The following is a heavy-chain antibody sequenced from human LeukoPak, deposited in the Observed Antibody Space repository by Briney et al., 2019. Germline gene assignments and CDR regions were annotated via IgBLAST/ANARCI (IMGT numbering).Heavy chain of an antibody. V-gene: IGHV4-59*01. CDR3: ARYSSSWYGYYYYYMDV. CDR1: GGSISSYY. Sequence: SQTLSLTCTVSGGSISSYYWSWIRHPPRKGLEWIGYIYYSGSTNYNPSLKSRVTISVDTSKNQFSLKLSSVTAADTAVYYCARYSSSWYGYYYYYMDVWGKGTTVTVSS. D-gene: IGHD6-13*01. J-gene: IGHJ6*03. CDR2: IYYSGST.